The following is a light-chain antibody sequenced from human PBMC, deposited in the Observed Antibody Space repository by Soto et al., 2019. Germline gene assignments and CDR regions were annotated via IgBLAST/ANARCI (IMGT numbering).Light chain of an antibody. V-gene: IGKV3-15*01. J-gene: IGKJ4*01. CDR1: QGIGGT. CDR3: QHYPNRPLT. CDR2: DTV. Sequence: EIVMTQSPATLSVSPGERATLSCRASQGIGGTLAWYQQKPGHSPSLLIYDTVIRDTGVPAKVSGSVSGTEFTLTIISLQSEDFGIYYCQHYPNRPLTFGGRTKVEGK.